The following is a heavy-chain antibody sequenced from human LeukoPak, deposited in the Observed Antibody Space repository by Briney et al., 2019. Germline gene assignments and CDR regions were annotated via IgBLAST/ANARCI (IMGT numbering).Heavy chain of an antibody. D-gene: IGHD2-15*01. Sequence: SETLSLTCAVYGGSFSGYYWSWIRQPPEKGLEWIGEINHSGSTNYNPSLKSRVTISVDTSKNQFSLKLTSVTAADTAVYYCARGVVAAPQTFDYWGQGTLVTVSS. CDR3: ARGVVAAPQTFDY. J-gene: IGHJ4*02. V-gene: IGHV4-34*01. CDR1: GGSFSGYY. CDR2: INHSGST.